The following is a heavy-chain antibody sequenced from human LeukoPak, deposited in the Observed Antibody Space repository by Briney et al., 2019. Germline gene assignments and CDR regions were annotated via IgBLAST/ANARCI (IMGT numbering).Heavy chain of an antibody. D-gene: IGHD4-17*01. CDR1: GGSISSGGYY. J-gene: IGHJ2*01. V-gene: IGHV4-31*03. CDR2: IYYSGST. CDR3: ARTPNGDYEYFDL. Sequence: SETLSLTCTVSGGSISSGGYYWSWIRQHPGKGLEWIGYIYYSGSTYYNPSLKSRVTISVDTSKNQFSLKLSSVTAADTAVYYCARTPNGDYEYFDLWGRGTLVTVSS.